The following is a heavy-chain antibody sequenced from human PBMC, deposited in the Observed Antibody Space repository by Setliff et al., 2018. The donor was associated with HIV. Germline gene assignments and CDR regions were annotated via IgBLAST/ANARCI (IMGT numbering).Heavy chain of an antibody. D-gene: IGHD2-15*01. J-gene: IGHJ6*03. CDR1: GDSISSGAYY. CDR3: TRDTGGGGFPMDV. V-gene: IGHV4-31*03. Sequence: KPSETLSLTCSVSGDSISSGAYYWSWIRQHPVKGLEWIGYIFSSGITYYSPSLHNRVTISLDTSKNQFSLNLTSITAADTAVYYCTRDTGGGGFPMDVWGKGTTVTVSS. CDR2: IFSSGIT.